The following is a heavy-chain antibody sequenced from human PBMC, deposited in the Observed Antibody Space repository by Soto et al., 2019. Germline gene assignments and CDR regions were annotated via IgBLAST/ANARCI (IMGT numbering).Heavy chain of an antibody. Sequence: EVQLLESGGGLVQPGGSLRLSCGVSGFTFNDFEMNWVRQAPGKGLEWLAYIDGSGTTKKSADSVRGRFTISRDNPNNSLFLQMRSLTAADTAIDSCARGFGRFNYGGHGTLVSVSS. D-gene: IGHD3-10*01. CDR2: IDGSGTTK. CDR1: GFTFNDFE. J-gene: IGHJ4*01. V-gene: IGHV3-48*03. CDR3: ARGFGRFNY.